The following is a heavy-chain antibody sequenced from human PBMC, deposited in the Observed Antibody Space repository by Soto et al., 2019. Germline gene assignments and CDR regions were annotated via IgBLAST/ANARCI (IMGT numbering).Heavy chain of an antibody. CDR1: GFAVNSDY. CDR3: VRTISY. J-gene: IGHJ4*02. CDR2: IYGGGTA. Sequence: PGGSLRLSCAASGFAVNSDYMSWVRQAPGKGLEWVSVIYGGGTAYYSDSVKGRFTISRDNSKNTVFLQMNSLRAEDTAVYYCVRTISYWGQGTRVTVSS. V-gene: IGHV3-53*01.